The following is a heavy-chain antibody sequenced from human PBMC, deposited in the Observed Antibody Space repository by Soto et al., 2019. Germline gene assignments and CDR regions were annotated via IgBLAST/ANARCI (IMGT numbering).Heavy chain of an antibody. CDR1: GFTFSSYE. V-gene: IGHV3-48*03. D-gene: IGHD2-15*01. J-gene: IGHJ6*02. Sequence: GGSLRLSCAASGFTFSSYEMNWVRQAPGKGLEWVSYISSSGSTIYYADSVKCRFTISRDNAKNSLYLQMNSLRAEDTAVYYCFIVVVAASPYYYYGMDVWGQGTRVTVSS. CDR2: ISSSGSTI. CDR3: FIVVVAASPYYYYGMDV.